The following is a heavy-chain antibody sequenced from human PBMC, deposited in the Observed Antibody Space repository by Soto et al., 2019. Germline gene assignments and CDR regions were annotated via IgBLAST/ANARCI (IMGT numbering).Heavy chain of an antibody. V-gene: IGHV3-15*07. CDR1: GFTFSNAW. D-gene: IGHD6-13*01. CDR3: TTPLGAAGTQAYYYYGMDV. Sequence: PGGSLRLSCAASGFTFSNAWMNWVRQAPGKGLEWVGRIKSKTDGGTTDYAAPVKGRFTISRDDSKNTLYLQMNSLKTEDTAVYYCTTPLGAAGTQAYYYYGMDVWGQGTTVTVSS. J-gene: IGHJ6*02. CDR2: IKSKTDGGTT.